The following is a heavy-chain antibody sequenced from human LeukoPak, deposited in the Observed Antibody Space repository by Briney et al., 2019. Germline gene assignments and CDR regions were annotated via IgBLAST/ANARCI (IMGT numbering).Heavy chain of an antibody. Sequence: ASVKVSCKASGYTFTSYDINWVRQATGQGLEWMGWMNPNSGNTGYAQKFQGRVTMTRATSTSTVYMELSSLRSEDTAVYYCARAAGGVPFDNWGQGTLVTVSS. D-gene: IGHD1-1*01. CDR1: GYTFTSYD. CDR3: ARAAGGVPFDN. CDR2: MNPNSGNT. J-gene: IGHJ4*02. V-gene: IGHV1-8*01.